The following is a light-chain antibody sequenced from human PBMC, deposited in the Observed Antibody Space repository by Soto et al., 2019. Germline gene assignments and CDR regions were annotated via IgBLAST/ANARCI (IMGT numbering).Light chain of an antibody. CDR1: QSVDSR. Sequence: EIVLTQSPGTLSLSPGERATLSCGASQSVDSRYLAWYQQKPGQAPRLLIHGASTRATGIPPRFSGSGSGTDFTLTISSLQSEDFAVYYCQQYIYWPYTFGQGTKLDIK. CDR2: GAS. CDR3: QQYIYWPYT. J-gene: IGKJ2*01. V-gene: IGKV3-15*01.